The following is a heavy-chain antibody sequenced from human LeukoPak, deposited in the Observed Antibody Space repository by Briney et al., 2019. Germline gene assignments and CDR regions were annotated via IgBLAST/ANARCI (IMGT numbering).Heavy chain of an antibody. Sequence: PSETLSLTCAVSGGSMHNYYWSWIRQPPGKGLEWIGYIFSRGNTNYNPSLQSRVTISVDTSKSQFALKLRSVTAADTAVYYCARVGDTSSYYYFLDFWGRGTLVTVSS. CDR2: IFSRGNT. CDR3: ARVGDTSSYYYFLDF. V-gene: IGHV4-4*08. D-gene: IGHD3-22*01. CDR1: GGSMHNYY. J-gene: IGHJ4*02.